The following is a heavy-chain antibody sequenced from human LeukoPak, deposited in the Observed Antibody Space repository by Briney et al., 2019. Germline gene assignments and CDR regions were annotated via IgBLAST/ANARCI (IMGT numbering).Heavy chain of an antibody. V-gene: IGHV1-46*01. Sequence: GASVKVSCKASGYTFTSYYMHWVRQAPGQGLEWMGIINPSGGSTSYAQKFQGRVTMTRDTSTSTVYMELSSLRSEDTAVYYCARDSVGTMIVVVIAGDAFDIWGQGTMVTVSS. D-gene: IGHD3-22*01. CDR3: ARDSVGTMIVVVIAGDAFDI. CDR1: GYTFTSYY. J-gene: IGHJ3*02. CDR2: INPSGGST.